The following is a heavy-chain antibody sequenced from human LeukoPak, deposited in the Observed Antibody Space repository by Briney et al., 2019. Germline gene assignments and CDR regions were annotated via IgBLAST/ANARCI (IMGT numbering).Heavy chain of an antibody. J-gene: IGHJ4*02. D-gene: IGHD3-22*01. CDR2: INPSGGST. Sequence: ASVKVSCKASGYTFTSYYMHWVRQAPGQGLEWMGIINPSGGSTSYAQKFQGRVTMTRDMSTSTVYIELSSLRSEDTAVYYCARDGRRLHYYDSSGYLYYFDYWGQGTLVTVSS. V-gene: IGHV1-46*01. CDR1: GYTFTSYY. CDR3: ARDGRRLHYYDSSGYLYYFDY.